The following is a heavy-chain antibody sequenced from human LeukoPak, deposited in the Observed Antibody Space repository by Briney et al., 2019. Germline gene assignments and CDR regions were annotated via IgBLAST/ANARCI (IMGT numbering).Heavy chain of an antibody. CDR1: GGSFSGYY. CDR3: ARGLEVGATARFDY. V-gene: IGHV4-34*01. D-gene: IGHD1-26*01. J-gene: IGHJ4*02. CDR2: INHSGST. Sequence: SETLSLTCAVYGGSFSGYYWSWIRPPPGKGLEWIGEINHSGSTNYNPSLKSRVTISVDTSKNQFSLKLSSVTAADTAVYYCARGLEVGATARFDYWGQGTLVTVSS.